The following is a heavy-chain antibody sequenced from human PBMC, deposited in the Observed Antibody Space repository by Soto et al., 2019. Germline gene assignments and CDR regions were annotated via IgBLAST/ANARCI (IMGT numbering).Heavy chain of an antibody. D-gene: IGHD2-2*01. CDR3: ARERCSSTSCPDDYYYYYMDV. V-gene: IGHV3-33*01. Sequence: QVQLVESGGGEVQPGRSLRLSCAASGFTFSSYGMHWVRQAPGKGLEWVAVIWYDGSNKYYADSVKGRFTISRDNSKNTLYLQMNSLRAEDTAVYYCARERCSSTSCPDDYYYYYMDVWGKGTTVTVSS. CDR2: IWYDGSNK. CDR1: GFTFSSYG. J-gene: IGHJ6*03.